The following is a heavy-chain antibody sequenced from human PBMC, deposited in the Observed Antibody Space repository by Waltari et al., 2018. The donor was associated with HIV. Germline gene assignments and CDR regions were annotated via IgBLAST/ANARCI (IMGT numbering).Heavy chain of an antibody. J-gene: IGHJ4*02. CDR1: GFTFNNYA. Sequence: QAQVVQSGGGVVPPGGSLRLSCAASGFTFNNYAMNWVRQAPGKLLVWVAVISYDGTNKYHADSVQGRFTISRDNSQNMLYLQMNSLRSEDTAVYYCASGYCGTTSCYPSAYWGQGTLVAVSS. V-gene: IGHV3-30-3*02. CDR3: ASGYCGTTSCYPSAY. CDR2: ISYDGTNK. D-gene: IGHD2-2*03.